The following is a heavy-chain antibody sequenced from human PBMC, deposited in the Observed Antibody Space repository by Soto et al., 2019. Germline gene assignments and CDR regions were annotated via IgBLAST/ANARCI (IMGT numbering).Heavy chain of an antibody. Sequence: SATLSLTCTVSGCSISISNWWSLFRQPPGKGLEWIASVYYTGTTNYNPSLGSRVTISIDAPGNRFSMEITSVTAADTAIYYCARDTVLTGMFDFWGQGTLVTVSS. CDR3: ARDTVLTGMFDF. J-gene: IGHJ4*02. V-gene: IGHV4-4*02. D-gene: IGHD4-17*01. CDR1: GCSISISNW. CDR2: VYYTGTT.